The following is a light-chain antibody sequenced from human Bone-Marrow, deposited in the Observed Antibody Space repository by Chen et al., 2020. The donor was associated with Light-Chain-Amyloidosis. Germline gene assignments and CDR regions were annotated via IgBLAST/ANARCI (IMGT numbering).Light chain of an antibody. J-gene: IGLJ2*01. CDR1: DLPTKY. V-gene: IGLV3-25*03. Sequence: SDELKQPPSVSVSPGQTARITCSGDDLPTKYAYWYQQKPGQAPVLVIHRDTERPSGISERFSGSSSGTTATLTISGVQAEDEADYHCQSADSSGTYEVIFGGGTKLTVL. CDR2: RDT. CDR3: QSADSSGTYEVI.